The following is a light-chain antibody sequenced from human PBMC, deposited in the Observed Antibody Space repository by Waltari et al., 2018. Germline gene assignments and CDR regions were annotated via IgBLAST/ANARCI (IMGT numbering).Light chain of an antibody. J-gene: IGKJ3*01. V-gene: IGKV2-28*01. CDR1: QGLLYRNGHNY. CDR3: MQTLQIPPT. CDR2: LGS. Sequence: DIVLTQSPLSLPVSPGEPASLSCRSSQGLLYRNGHNYVDWYLQRPGQSPQLLIDLGSYRPAGGPDRFSGSGSGTDFTLKISRVEAEDVGIYYCMQTLQIPPTFGPGTRVDIK.